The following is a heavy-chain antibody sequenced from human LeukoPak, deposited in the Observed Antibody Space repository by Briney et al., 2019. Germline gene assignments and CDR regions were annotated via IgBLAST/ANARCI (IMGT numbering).Heavy chain of an antibody. J-gene: IGHJ6*02. CDR3: ARVLGGQAYYYYGMDV. CDR2: TYYRSKWYN. CDR1: GDSVSSNSAA. Sequence: SQTLSLTCAISGDSVSSNSAAWTWIRQSPSRGLEWLGRTYYRSKWYNDYAVSVKSRITINPDTSKNQFSLQLNSVTPEDTAVYYCARVLGGQAYYYYGMDVWGQGTTVTVSS. V-gene: IGHV6-1*01.